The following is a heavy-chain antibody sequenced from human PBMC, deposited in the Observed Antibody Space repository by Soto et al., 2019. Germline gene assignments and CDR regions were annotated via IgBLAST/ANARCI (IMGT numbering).Heavy chain of an antibody. Sequence: PSETMSLTCAVYCGSFCGYSWSWIRQRXRKGLEWIGEINHSGSTNYNPSLKSRVTISVDTSKNQFSLKLSSVTAADTAVYYCARGGHTMVRGVILGYFDYWGQGTLVTVSS. CDR2: INHSGST. V-gene: IGHV4-34*01. CDR1: CGSFCGYS. CDR3: ARGGHTMVRGVILGYFDY. D-gene: IGHD3-10*01. J-gene: IGHJ4*02.